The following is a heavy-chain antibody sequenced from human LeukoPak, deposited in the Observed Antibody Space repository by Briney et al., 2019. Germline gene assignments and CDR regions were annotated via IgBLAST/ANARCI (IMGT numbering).Heavy chain of an antibody. V-gene: IGHV4-39*07. J-gene: IGHJ3*02. CDR2: IYYSGTT. CDR3: ARRLRGFFDI. Sequence: SETLSLTCTVSGDSISSSSYYWDWIRQPPGKGLEWIGTIYYSGTTYYNPSLKSRVTMSVDTSKNQFSLKLRSVTAADTAVYHCARRLRGFFDIWGQGTMVSVSS. D-gene: IGHD4-17*01. CDR1: GDSISSSSYY.